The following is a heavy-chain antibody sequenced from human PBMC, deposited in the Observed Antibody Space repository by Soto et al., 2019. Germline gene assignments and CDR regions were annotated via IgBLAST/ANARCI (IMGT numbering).Heavy chain of an antibody. CDR1: GYSFTSYW. CDR3: ARQKIGYSYGYIINYYYGMDV. CDR2: IYPGDSDT. V-gene: IGHV5-51*01. J-gene: IGHJ6*02. D-gene: IGHD5-18*01. Sequence: GESLKISCKGSGYSFTSYWISWVRQMPGKGLEWMGIIYPGDSDTRYSPSFQGQVTISADKSISTAYLQWSSLKASDTAMYYCARQKIGYSYGYIINYYYGMDVWGQGTTVTV.